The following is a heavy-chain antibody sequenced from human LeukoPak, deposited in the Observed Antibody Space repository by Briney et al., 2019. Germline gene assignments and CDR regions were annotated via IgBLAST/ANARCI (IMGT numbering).Heavy chain of an antibody. Sequence: SETLSLTCAVYGGSFSGYYWSWVRQPPGKGLEWIGEINHSGSTNDNPSLKSRVTISVDTSKNQFSLKLSSVTAADTAVYYCARGTHGDYHDYWGQGTLVTVSS. CDR1: GGSFSGYY. CDR3: ARGTHGDYHDY. J-gene: IGHJ4*02. CDR2: INHSGST. V-gene: IGHV4-34*01. D-gene: IGHD4-17*01.